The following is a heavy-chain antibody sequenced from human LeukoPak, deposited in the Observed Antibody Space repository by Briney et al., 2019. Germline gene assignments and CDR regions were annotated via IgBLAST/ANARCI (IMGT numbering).Heavy chain of an antibody. CDR3: TREEDTALVTDWFDP. CDR1: GYSFTGSY. V-gene: IGHV1-2*06. J-gene: IGHJ5*02. Sequence: ASVKVSCKVSGYSFTGSYMHWVRQAPGQGLEWMGRINPNTGGTLYAQSFQGRVTMTRDTSIITVYMELTRLTSDDTAVYYCTREEDTALVTDWFDPWGQGTLSPSPQ. D-gene: IGHD5-18*01. CDR2: INPNTGGT.